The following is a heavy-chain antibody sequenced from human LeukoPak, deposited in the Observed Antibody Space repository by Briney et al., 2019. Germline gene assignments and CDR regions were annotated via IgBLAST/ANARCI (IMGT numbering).Heavy chain of an antibody. Sequence: ASVKVSCKASGYTFTSYDINWVRQATGQGLEWMGWMSPNSGNTGYAQKFQGRVTMTRETSISTAYMELSSLRSEDTAVYYCARTIRDTGYFDYWGQGTLVTVSS. CDR1: GYTFTSYD. J-gene: IGHJ4*02. V-gene: IGHV1-8*01. D-gene: IGHD1-14*01. CDR3: ARTIRDTGYFDY. CDR2: MSPNSGNT.